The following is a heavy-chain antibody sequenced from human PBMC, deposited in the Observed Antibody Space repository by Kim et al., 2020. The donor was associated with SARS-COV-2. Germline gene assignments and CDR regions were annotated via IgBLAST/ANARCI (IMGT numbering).Heavy chain of an antibody. J-gene: IGHJ4*02. Sequence: SETLSLTCAVYGGSFSGYYWSWIRQPPGKGLEWIGEINHSGSTNYNPSLKSRVTISVDTSKNQFSLKLSSVTAADTAVYYCARYIVLMVYAIDYWGQGTLVTVSS. D-gene: IGHD2-8*01. CDR3: ARYIVLMVYAIDY. CDR2: INHSGST. CDR1: GGSFSGYY. V-gene: IGHV4-34*01.